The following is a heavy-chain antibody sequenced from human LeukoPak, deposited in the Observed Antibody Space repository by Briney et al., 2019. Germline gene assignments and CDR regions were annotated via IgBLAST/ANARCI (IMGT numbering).Heavy chain of an antibody. J-gene: IGHJ1*01. Sequence: ASVKVSCKASGYTFTSYGISWVQQAPGQGLEWMGWISAYNGNTNYAQKLQGRVTMTTDTSTSTAYMELRSLRSDDTAVYYCAREGVVVPAAIAEYFQHWGQGTLVTVSS. CDR2: ISAYNGNT. CDR1: GYTFTSYG. V-gene: IGHV1-18*01. D-gene: IGHD2-2*01. CDR3: AREGVVVPAAIAEYFQH.